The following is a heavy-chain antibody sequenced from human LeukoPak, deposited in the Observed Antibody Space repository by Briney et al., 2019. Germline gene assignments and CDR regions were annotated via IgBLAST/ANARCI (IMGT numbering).Heavy chain of an antibody. J-gene: IGHJ4*02. CDR2: MNPKSGYT. CDR3: ARDRSRYCSSTGCYPSFDY. CDR1: GYTFTSYD. V-gene: IGHV1-8*03. D-gene: IGHD2-2*01. Sequence: ASVKVSCKASGYTFTSYDINWVRQATGQGLEWMGWMNPKSGYTGHAQRFQGRVTITRDTSISTVYMELSSLRSEDTAVYFCARDRSRYCSSTGCYPSFDYWGQGTLVTVSS.